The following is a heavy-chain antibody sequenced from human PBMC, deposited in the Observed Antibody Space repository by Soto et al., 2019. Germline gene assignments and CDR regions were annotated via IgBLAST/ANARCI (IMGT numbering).Heavy chain of an antibody. CDR3: ARGRGGVQH. V-gene: IGHV4-34*01. Sequence: PSETLSLTCAVYGGSFSGYYCSWIRQPPGKGLEWIGELNDSGSTNYNASLKSRVSISLDTSKNQFPLKLSSVTAADTTVYYCARGRGGVQHWGQGTLVTVSS. CDR2: LNDSGST. J-gene: IGHJ1*01. CDR1: GGSFSGYY. D-gene: IGHD3-10*01.